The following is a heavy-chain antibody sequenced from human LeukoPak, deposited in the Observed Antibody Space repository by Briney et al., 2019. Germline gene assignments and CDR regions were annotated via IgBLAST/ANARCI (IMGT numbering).Heavy chain of an antibody. CDR2: MNPNSGNT. V-gene: IGHV1-8*01. J-gene: IGHJ4*02. Sequence: ASVKVSCKASGYTFTSYDINWVRQATGQGLEWTGWMNPNSGNTGYAQKFQGRVTMTRNTSISTAYMELSSLRSEDTAVYYCARGIYDRYGFDYWGQGTLVTVSS. CDR3: ARGIYDRYGFDY. D-gene: IGHD5/OR15-5a*01. CDR1: GYTFTSYD.